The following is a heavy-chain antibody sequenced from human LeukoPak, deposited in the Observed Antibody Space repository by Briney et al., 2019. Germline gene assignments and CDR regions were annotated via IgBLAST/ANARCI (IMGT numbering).Heavy chain of an antibody. D-gene: IGHD5-18*01. CDR3: ARGHGYSYGYDVRRFDY. J-gene: IGHJ4*02. Sequence: SETLSLTCADYGGSFSGYYWSWIRQPPGKGLEWIGEINHSGSTNYNPSLKSRVTISVDTSKNQFSLKLSSVTAADTAVYYCARGHGYSYGYDVRRFDYWGQGTLVTVSS. CDR2: INHSGST. V-gene: IGHV4-34*01. CDR1: GGSFSGYY.